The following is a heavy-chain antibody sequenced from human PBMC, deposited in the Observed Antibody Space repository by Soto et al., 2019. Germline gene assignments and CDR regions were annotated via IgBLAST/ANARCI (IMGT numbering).Heavy chain of an antibody. Sequence: GGSLRLSCAASGFTFSSYWMHWVRQAPGKGLVWVSRINSDGSSTSYADSVKGRFTISRDNAKNTLYLQMNSLRAEDTAVYYCARDLHPHNSSGWIYYYYGMDVWGQGTTVTVSS. CDR2: INSDGSST. J-gene: IGHJ6*02. D-gene: IGHD6-19*01. CDR1: GFTFSSYW. V-gene: IGHV3-74*01. CDR3: ARDLHPHNSSGWIYYYYGMDV.